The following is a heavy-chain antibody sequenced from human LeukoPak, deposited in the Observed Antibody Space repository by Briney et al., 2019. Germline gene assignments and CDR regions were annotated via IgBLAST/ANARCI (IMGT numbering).Heavy chain of an antibody. V-gene: IGHV4-59*01. J-gene: IGHJ4*02. CDR3: ARSFWSGYSSTSFEF. CDR1: GGSISDYY. D-gene: IGHD3-3*01. CDR2: IYYSGCTGEST. Sequence: SETLSLTCSVSGGSISDYYWSWIRQPPGKGLEWIALIYYSGCTGESTNYNPSLKSRLTISVDTSKKQFSLNLRSVTAADTAVYYCARSFWSGYSSTSFEFWGQGTLVTVSS.